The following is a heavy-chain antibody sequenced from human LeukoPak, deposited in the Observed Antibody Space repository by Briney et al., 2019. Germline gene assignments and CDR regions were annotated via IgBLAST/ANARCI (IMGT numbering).Heavy chain of an antibody. V-gene: IGHV4-39*01. J-gene: IGHJ5*02. CDR2: IYYSGNT. CDR3: AGQSSAPHNWFDP. CDR1: GGSISSSNYF. Sequence: SETLSLTCTVSGGSISSSNYFWGWIRQPPGKGLEWIGSIYYSGNTYYKPSLKSRVTISVDTTKNQVSLKLTSVTAADTAVYYCAGQSSAPHNWFDPWGQGTLVTVSS.